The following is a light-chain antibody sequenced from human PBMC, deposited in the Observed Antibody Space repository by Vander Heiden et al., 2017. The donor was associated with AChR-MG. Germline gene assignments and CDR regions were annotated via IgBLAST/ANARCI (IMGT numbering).Light chain of an antibody. CDR2: DVR. CDR3: RSYTSSSPYV. Sequence: QSALTQPSSVSGSPGPPITISCTGSSSDVGSYNYVSWYQQHPGKAPKLMIYDVRNRPSGVAKRFSGSKAGNTASLTIAGLQAEDEADYYCRSYTSSSPYVFGTGTKVTVL. J-gene: IGLJ1*01. V-gene: IGLV2-14*03. CDR1: SSDVGSYNY.